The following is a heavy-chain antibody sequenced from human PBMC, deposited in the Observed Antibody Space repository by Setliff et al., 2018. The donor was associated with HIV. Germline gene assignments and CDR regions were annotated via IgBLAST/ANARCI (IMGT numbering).Heavy chain of an antibody. CDR2: ANAVGRT. CDR3: ARWAPPNHYFYYYMDV. CDR1: GFTFSSFA. Sequence: GGSLRLSCAASGFTFSSFAMTWVRQAPGKGLEWVSAANAVGRTYYADSLKGRFTISRDNSKNTVYLQVNSLRAEDTAVYYCARWAPPNHYFYYYMDVWGKGTTVTVSS. J-gene: IGHJ6*03. V-gene: IGHV3-23*01.